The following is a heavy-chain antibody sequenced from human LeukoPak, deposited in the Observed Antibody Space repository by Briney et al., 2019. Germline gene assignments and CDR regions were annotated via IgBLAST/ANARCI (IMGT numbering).Heavy chain of an antibody. CDR1: GGSISSSNW. J-gene: IGHJ4*02. CDR3: ATTYSSSWYGPVGY. D-gene: IGHD6-13*01. V-gene: IGHV4-4*02. Sequence: SETLSLTCAVSGGSISSSNWWSWVRQPPGKGLEWIGEIYHSGSTNYNPSLKSRVTISVDRSKNQFSLKLSSVTAADTAVYYCATTYSSSWYGPVGYWGQGTLVTVSS. CDR2: IYHSGST.